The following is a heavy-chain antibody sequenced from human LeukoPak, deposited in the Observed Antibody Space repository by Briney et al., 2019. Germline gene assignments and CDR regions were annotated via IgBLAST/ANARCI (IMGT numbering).Heavy chain of an antibody. CDR2: ISWNSGSI. CDR3: ARVVVVVPAANDYYYYMDV. J-gene: IGHJ6*03. Sequence: GGSLRLSCAASGFTFDDYAMHWVRQAPGKGLEWVSGISWNSGSIGYADSVKGRFTISRDNAKNSLYLQMNSLRAEDTALYYCARVVVVVPAANDYYYYMDVWGKGTTVTVSS. D-gene: IGHD2-2*01. CDR1: GFTFDDYA. V-gene: IGHV3-9*01.